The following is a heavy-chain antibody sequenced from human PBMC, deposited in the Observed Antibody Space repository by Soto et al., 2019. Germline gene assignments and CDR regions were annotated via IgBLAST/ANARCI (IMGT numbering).Heavy chain of an antibody. CDR3: ARSRYCSGGSCYPVPYYYYGMDV. D-gene: IGHD2-15*01. J-gene: IGHJ6*02. CDR1: GGTFSSYA. CDR2: IIPIFGTA. Sequence: GASVKVSCKASGGTFSSYAISWVRQAPGQGLEWMGGIIPIFGTANYAQKFQGRVTITADESTSTAYMELSSLRSEDTAVYYCARSRYCSGGSCYPVPYYYYGMDVWGQGTTVTVSS. V-gene: IGHV1-69*13.